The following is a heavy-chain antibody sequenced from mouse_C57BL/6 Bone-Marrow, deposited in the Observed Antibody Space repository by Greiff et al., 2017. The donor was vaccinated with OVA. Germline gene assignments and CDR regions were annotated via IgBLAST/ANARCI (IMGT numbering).Heavy chain of an antibody. CDR3: TVLRGYFDY. CDR1: GFNIKDDY. Sequence: VQLKESGAELMRPGASVKLSCTASGFNIKDDYMHWVKQRPEQGLEGIGWIDPENGDTEHASKFQGKATITADTSSNTAYLQLSSLTSEDTAVYYCTVLRGYFDYWGQGTTLTVSS. J-gene: IGHJ2*01. V-gene: IGHV14-4*01. CDR2: IDPENGDT.